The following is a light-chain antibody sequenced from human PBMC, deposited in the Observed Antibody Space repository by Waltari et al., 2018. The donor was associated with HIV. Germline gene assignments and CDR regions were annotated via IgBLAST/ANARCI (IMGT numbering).Light chain of an antibody. J-gene: IGKJ4*01. CDR2: GAS. V-gene: IGKV3-15*01. CDR3: QQYKTWPLT. Sequence: EIVMTQSPATLSVSPGDRPTLSCRAGQSISNNLAWYQQKPGQAPRLLIFGASTRATGVPARFSGSGSGTEFTLTISSLQSEDFAIYFCQQYKTWPLTFGGGTKVVIK. CDR1: QSISNN.